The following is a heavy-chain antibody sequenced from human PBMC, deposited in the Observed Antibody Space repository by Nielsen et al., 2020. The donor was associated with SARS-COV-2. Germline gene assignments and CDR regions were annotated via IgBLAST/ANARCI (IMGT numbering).Heavy chain of an antibody. CDR3: ARAGSIAARYYYYYMDV. CDR1: GGSFSGYY. CDR2: INHSGST. D-gene: IGHD6-6*01. V-gene: IGHV4-34*01. J-gene: IGHJ6*03. Sequence: SETLSLTCAVYGGSFSGYYWSWIRQPPGKGLEWIGEINHSGSTNYNPSFKSRVTISVDTSKNQFSLKLSSVTAADTAVYYCARAGSIAARYYYYYMDVWGKGTTVTVSS.